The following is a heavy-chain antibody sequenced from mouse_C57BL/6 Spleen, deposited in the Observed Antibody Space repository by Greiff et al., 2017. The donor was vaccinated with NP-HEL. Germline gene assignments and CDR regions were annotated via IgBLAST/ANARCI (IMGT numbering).Heavy chain of an antibody. CDR2: IYPSDSET. J-gene: IGHJ2*01. CDR3: ARTTVVENYFDY. CDR1: GYTFTSYW. V-gene: IGHV1-61*01. Sequence: VQLQQSGAELVRPGSSVKLSCKASGYTFTSYWMDWVKQRPGQGLEWIGNIYPSDSETHYNQKFKDKATLTVDKSSSTAYMQLSSLTSEDSAVYYCARTTVVENYFDYWGQGTTLTVSS. D-gene: IGHD1-1*01.